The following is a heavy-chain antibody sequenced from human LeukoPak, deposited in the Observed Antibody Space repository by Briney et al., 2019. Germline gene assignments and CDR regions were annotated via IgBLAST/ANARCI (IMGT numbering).Heavy chain of an antibody. Sequence: ASVKVSCKASGYTFTSHDINWVRQAPGQGLEWMGRINPNSGGTDYAQNFQGRVTMTRDTSITTAYMVLSRLRSDDTAVYYCARAVRFGELLSLANWFDSWGQGTLVTVSS. D-gene: IGHD3-10*01. V-gene: IGHV1-2*06. J-gene: IGHJ5*01. CDR1: GYTFTSHD. CDR2: INPNSGGT. CDR3: ARAVRFGELLSLANWFDS.